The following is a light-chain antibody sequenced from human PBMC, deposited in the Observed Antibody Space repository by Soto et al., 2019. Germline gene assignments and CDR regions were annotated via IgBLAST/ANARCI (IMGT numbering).Light chain of an antibody. Sequence: QSALTQPASVSGSPGQSITISCTGTSSDVGSYNYVSWFQQHPGKAPKLMIYEVSKRPSGVPDRFSGSKSGITASLTVSGLQGEYEADYYCNSSAGSTNWVFGGGTKLTVL. J-gene: IGLJ3*02. CDR2: EVS. V-gene: IGLV2-8*01. CDR1: SSDVGSYNY. CDR3: NSSAGSTNWV.